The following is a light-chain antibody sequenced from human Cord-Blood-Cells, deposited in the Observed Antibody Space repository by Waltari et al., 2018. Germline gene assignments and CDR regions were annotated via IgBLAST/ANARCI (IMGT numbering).Light chain of an antibody. CDR2: EVS. CDR1: SSDVDGYNY. J-gene: IGLJ1*01. CDR3: SSYTSSSTLV. V-gene: IGLV2-14*01. Sequence: QSALTQPASVSGSPGPSITLSSTGTSSDVDGYNYDSWYQQHPGKAPKLMIYEVSNWPSGVSNRFSGSKSGNTASLTISGLQAEDEADYYCSSYTSSSTLVFGTGTKVTVL.